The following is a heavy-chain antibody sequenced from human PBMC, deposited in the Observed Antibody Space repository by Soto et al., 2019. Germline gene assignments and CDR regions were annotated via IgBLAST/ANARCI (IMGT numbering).Heavy chain of an antibody. V-gene: IGHV6-1*01. CDR2: TYYRSKWYN. CDR3: ARDPVTMVRGRADYGMDV. J-gene: IGHJ6*02. CDR1: GDSVSSNSAA. D-gene: IGHD3-10*01. Sequence: SQTLSLTCAISGDSVSSNSAAWNWIRQSPSRGLEWLGRTYYRSKWYNDYAVSVKSRITINPDTSKNQFSLQLNSVTPEDTAVYYCARDPVTMVRGRADYGMDVWGQGTLVTVSS.